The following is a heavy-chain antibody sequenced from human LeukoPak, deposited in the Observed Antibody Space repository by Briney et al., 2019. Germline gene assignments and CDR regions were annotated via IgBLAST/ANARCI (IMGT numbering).Heavy chain of an antibody. Sequence: SETLSLTCTVSGGSISSYYWSWIRQPPGKGLEWIGYIYYSGSTNYNPSLKSRVTISVDTSKNQFSLKLSSVTAADTAVYYCAREGSGEPPEEVDAFDIWGQGTMVTVSS. CDR3: AREGSGEPPEEVDAFDI. CDR2: IYYSGST. D-gene: IGHD3-10*01. V-gene: IGHV4-59*12. J-gene: IGHJ3*02. CDR1: GGSISSYY.